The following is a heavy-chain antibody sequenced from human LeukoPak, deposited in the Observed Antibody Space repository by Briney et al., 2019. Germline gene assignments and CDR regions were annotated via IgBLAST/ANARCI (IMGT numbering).Heavy chain of an antibody. CDR3: ARISEEWELHWGGNWFDP. Sequence: PSQTLSLTCTVSGGSISSGSYYWSWIRQPAGKGLEWIGRIYTSGSTNYNPSLKSRVTISVDTSKNQSSLKLSSVTAADTAVYYCARISEEWELHWGGNWFDPWGQGTLVTVSS. D-gene: IGHD1-26*01. CDR2: IYTSGST. V-gene: IGHV4-61*02. J-gene: IGHJ5*02. CDR1: GGSISSGSYY.